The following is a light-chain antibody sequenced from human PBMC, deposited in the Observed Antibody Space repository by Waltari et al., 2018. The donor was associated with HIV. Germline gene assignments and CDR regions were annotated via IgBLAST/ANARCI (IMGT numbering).Light chain of an antibody. CDR2: DNN. CDR3: GTWDSSLSDVA. Sequence: QSVLTQPPSVSAAPGQKVIISCSGSSSNIGNNYVYWYQQLQGTAPKLLSSDNNNRPSGIPDRFSVSTSATSATLAITGLQTGDEADYYCGTWDSSLSDVAFGGGTKLTVL. V-gene: IGLV1-51*01. CDR1: SSNIGNNY. J-gene: IGLJ2*01.